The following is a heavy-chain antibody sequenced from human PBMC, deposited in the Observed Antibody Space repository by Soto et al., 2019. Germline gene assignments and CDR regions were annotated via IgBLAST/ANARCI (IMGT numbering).Heavy chain of an antibody. CDR3: ARWDDYGASDQYHFVP. CDR1: GYTFTASG. D-gene: IGHD4-17*01. CDR2: TSISNGYT. J-gene: IGHJ5*02. Sequence: QVQLVQSGPEVQKPGASLKVSCQASGYTFTASGISWVRQAPGQGPEWMGWTSISNGYTEYSPKFLGRVVMTTDSSADPAYLELKSLRPDDAALYYCARWDDYGASDQYHFVPWGQVPLVTVSS. V-gene: IGHV1-18*01.